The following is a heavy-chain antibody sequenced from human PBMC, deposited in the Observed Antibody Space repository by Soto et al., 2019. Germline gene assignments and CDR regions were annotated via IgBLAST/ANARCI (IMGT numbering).Heavy chain of an antibody. V-gene: IGHV2-5*02. J-gene: IGHJ4*02. CDR3: AHRGRDYSNHRPFDY. D-gene: IGHD4-4*01. Sequence: QITLKESGPTLVKPTQTLTLTCTFSGFSLSTSGVGVGWIRQPPGKALEWLALIYWDDDKRYSPSLKSRLTLTKDTSKNQMVLTMTNMDPVDTATYYCAHRGRDYSNHRPFDYWGQGTLVTVSS. CDR2: IYWDDDK. CDR1: GFSLSTSGVG.